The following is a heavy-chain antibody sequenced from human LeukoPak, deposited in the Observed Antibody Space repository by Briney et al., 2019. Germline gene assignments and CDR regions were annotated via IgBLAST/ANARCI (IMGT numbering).Heavy chain of an antibody. CDR1: GFTFSNYG. D-gene: IGHD3-22*01. CDR2: TSYDGSNE. V-gene: IGHV3-30*03. Sequence: GGSLRLSCAVSGFTFSNYGMHWVRQAPGKGLEWVAVTSYDGSNEYYADSVKGRFTISRDKSRNTLSLQMNSLRAEDTAVYYCARGRYYYDSSGYYWGDYWGQGTLVTVSA. J-gene: IGHJ4*02. CDR3: ARGRYYYDSSGYYWGDY.